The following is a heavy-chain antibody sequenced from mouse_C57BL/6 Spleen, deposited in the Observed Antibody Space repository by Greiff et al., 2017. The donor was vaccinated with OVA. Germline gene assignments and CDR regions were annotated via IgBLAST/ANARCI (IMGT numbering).Heavy chain of an antibody. V-gene: IGHV1-59*01. CDR2: IDPSDSYT. J-gene: IGHJ2*01. Sequence: QVQLQQSGAELVRPGTSVKLSCKASGYTFTSYWMHWVKQRPGQGLEWIGVIDPSDSYTNYNQKFKGKATLTVDTSSSTAYMQLSSLTSEDSAVYYCAKGYRDFDYWGQGTTLTVSS. CDR3: AKGYRDFDY. CDR1: GYTFTSYW. D-gene: IGHD2-2*01.